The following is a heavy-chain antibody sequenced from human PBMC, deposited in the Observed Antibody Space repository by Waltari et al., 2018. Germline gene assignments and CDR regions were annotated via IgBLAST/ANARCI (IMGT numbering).Heavy chain of an antibody. V-gene: IGHV3-7*01. CDR3: ARDSLATTGPYHFYYMDV. D-gene: IGHD6-13*01. CDR1: EFSFSFYW. CDR2: KKQDGSEE. Sequence: EVQLVESGGDLVQPGGSLRLSCAASEFSFSFYWMTWVRQAPGKGLEWGANKKQDGSEEYYVDSVKGRFIISRDNAKNSLYLQMNSLRAEDTAVYYCARDSLATTGPYHFYYMDVWGIGTTVTVSS. J-gene: IGHJ6*03.